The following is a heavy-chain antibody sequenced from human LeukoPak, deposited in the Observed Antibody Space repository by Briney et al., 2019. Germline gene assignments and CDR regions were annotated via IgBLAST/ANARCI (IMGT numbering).Heavy chain of an antibody. CDR1: GFTFSDPY. CDR2: ISGSGTDI. Sequence: MTGGSLRLSREASGFTFSDPYMSWIRQAPGKGLECLSYISGSGTDINYADSVRGRFTISRDNAKNLLYLQMNDLRLEDTAVYYCARTARHLDYWGQGTLVTVSS. D-gene: IGHD5-18*01. V-gene: IGHV3-11*04. J-gene: IGHJ4*02. CDR3: ARTARHLDY.